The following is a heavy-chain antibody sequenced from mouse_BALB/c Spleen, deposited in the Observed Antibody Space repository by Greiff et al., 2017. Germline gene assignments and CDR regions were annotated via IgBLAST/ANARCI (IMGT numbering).Heavy chain of an antibody. J-gene: IGHJ2*01. CDR2: INPYYGST. Sequence: VQLQQTGPELVKPGASVKISCKASGYSFTDYIMLWVKQSHGKSLEWIGNINPYYGSTSYNLKFKGKATLTVDKSSSTAYMQLNSLTSEDSAVYYCARSPNWDYYFDYWGQGTTLTVSS. D-gene: IGHD4-1*01. V-gene: IGHV1-39*01. CDR3: ARSPNWDYYFDY. CDR1: GYSFTDYI.